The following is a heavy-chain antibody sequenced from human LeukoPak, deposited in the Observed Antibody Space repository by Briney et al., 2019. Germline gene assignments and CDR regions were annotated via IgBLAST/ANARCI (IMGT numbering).Heavy chain of an antibody. J-gene: IGHJ5*02. CDR2: IYHSGST. D-gene: IGHD1-26*01. CDR3: ARAVGVVYPNWLDP. CDR1: GGSISSGGYS. Sequence: SQTLSLTCAVSGGSISSGGYSWSWIRQPPGEGLEWIGYIYHSGSTYYNPSLKSRVTISVDRSKNQFSLKLSSVTAADTAVYYCARAVGVVYPNWLDPWGQGTLVTVSS. V-gene: IGHV4-30-2*01.